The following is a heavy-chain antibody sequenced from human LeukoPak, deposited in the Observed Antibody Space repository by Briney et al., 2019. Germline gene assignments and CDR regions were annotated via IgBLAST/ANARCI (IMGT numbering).Heavy chain of an antibody. Sequence: GASVKVSCKASGYTFTSYDINWVRQATGQGLECMGWINPNSGNTGYAQKFQGRVTMTRNTSISTAYMELSSRRSEDPAGYYLSCSGSYYVHSWRQATLVTVSS. CDR1: GYTFTSYD. V-gene: IGHV1-8*01. J-gene: IGHJ4*02. CDR2: INPNSGNT. D-gene: IGHD1-26*01. CDR3: SCSGSYYVHS.